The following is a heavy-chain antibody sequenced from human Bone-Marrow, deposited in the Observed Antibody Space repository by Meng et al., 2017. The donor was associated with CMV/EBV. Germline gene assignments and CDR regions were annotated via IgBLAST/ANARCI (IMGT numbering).Heavy chain of an antibody. CDR2: IRSKANSSAT. CDR3: TSQTLWWGGY. D-gene: IGHD2-21*01. CDR1: GFTFSGSA. Sequence: GESLKISCAASGFTFSGSAMHWVRQASGKGLEWVGRIRSKANSSATAYAASVKGRFTISRDDSKNTAYLQMNSLKTEDTAVYYCTSQTLWWGGYWGQGTRVTVSS. J-gene: IGHJ4*02. V-gene: IGHV3-73*01.